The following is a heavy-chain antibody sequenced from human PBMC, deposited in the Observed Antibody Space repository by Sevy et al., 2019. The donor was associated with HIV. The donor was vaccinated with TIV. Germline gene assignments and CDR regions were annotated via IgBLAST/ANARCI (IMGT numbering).Heavy chain of an antibody. CDR1: GFTFSDHY. D-gene: IGHD6-13*01. CDR2: TRNKADSYTK. Sequence: GGSLRLSCAASGFTFSDHYMEWVRQAPGKGLEWVGRTRNKADSYTKEYAASVKGRFTISREDSKNSLYLQMNSLKTEETAAYYCATHAGIAAAGRVFDYWGQGTLVTVSS. CDR3: ATHAGIAAAGRVFDY. J-gene: IGHJ4*02. V-gene: IGHV3-72*01.